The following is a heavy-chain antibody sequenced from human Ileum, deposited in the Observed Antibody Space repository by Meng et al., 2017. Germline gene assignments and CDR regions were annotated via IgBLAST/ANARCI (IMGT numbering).Heavy chain of an antibody. V-gene: IGHV4-4*03. CDR2: IYPGGSI. J-gene: IGHJ4*02. Sequence: QGRVNAPGPGLVKPPGPLSLTCAVSGGSINSYVWWSWVRQAPGKGLEWIGEIYPGGSINYNPSLKSRVTISADTSKNQFSLSLDSVTAADTAVYYCVRNDYCSGGTCYPHFDYWGQGTLVTVSS. D-gene: IGHD2-15*01. CDR3: VRNDYCSGGTCYPHFDY. CDR1: GGSINSYVW.